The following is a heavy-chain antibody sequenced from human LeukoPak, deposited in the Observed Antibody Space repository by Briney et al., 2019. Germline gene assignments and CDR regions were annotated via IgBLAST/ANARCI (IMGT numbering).Heavy chain of an antibody. CDR2: ISYDGSNK. V-gene: IGHV3-30*18. D-gene: IGHD3-10*01. J-gene: IGHJ5*02. CDR3: AKGPYGSGSNWFDP. CDR1: GFTFSNYG. Sequence: GGSLRLSCAASGFTFSNYGMHWVRQAPGKGLEWVAVISYDGSNKYCADSVKGRFTISRDTSKNTLYLQMNSLRAEDTAVYYCAKGPYGSGSNWFDPWGQGTPVTVSS.